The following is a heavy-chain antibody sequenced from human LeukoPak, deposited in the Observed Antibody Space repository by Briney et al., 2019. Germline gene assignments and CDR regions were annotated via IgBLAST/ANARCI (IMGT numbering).Heavy chain of an antibody. Sequence: ASVKVSCKASGYTFTGYYMHWVRQAPGQGLEWMGRINPNSGGTNYAQKFQGRVTMTRDTSISTAYMELSRLRSDDTAVYYCASLSCSSTSCSPRGYYYYYYGMDVWGQGTTVTVSS. CDR2: INPNSGGT. J-gene: IGHJ6*02. V-gene: IGHV1-2*06. CDR3: ASLSCSSTSCSPRGYYYYYYGMDV. D-gene: IGHD2-2*01. CDR1: GYTFTGYY.